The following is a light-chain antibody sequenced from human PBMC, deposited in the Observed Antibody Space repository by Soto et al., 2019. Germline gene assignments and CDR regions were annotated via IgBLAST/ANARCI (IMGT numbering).Light chain of an antibody. J-gene: IGKJ2*01. V-gene: IGKV3-20*01. CDR3: QQYGGSPLVT. Sequence: EIVLTQSPGTLSLSPGERATLSCRARQSVSSSSLAWYQQKPGQAPRLLVYGASSRATGIPDRFSGSGSGKDFTLTISRLEPEDFAVYYCQQYGGSPLVTFGQGTKLEIK. CDR2: GAS. CDR1: QSVSSSS.